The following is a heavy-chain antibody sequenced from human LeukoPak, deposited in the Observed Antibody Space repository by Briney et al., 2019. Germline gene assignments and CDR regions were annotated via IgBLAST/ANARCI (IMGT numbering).Heavy chain of an antibody. CDR1: GGSFSGYY. Sequence: PSETLSLTCAVYGGSFSGYYWSWIRQPPGKGLEWIGEINHSGSTNYNPSLKSRVTISVDTSKNQFSLKLSSVTAADTALYYCARGQYCSSTSCYKGGYFDYWGQGTLVTVSS. D-gene: IGHD2-2*02. J-gene: IGHJ4*02. CDR3: ARGQYCSSTSCYKGGYFDY. V-gene: IGHV4-34*01. CDR2: INHSGST.